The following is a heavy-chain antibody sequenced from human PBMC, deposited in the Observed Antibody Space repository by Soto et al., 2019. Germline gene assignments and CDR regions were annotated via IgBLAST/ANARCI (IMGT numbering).Heavy chain of an antibody. CDR2: ISDSGST. V-gene: IGHV4-31*03. D-gene: IGHD3-22*01. Sequence: QVQLQESGPGLVKPSQTLSLTCTVSGGSISEGSYWSWIRQHPGKGLEWIGSISDSGSTSYNPSLKSRLTISVDTSKNQFSLNLRSVTAADTAVYYCARRDRSGFSYWLDTWGQGTLVTVSS. J-gene: IGHJ5*02. CDR1: GGSISEGSY. CDR3: ARRDRSGFSYWLDT.